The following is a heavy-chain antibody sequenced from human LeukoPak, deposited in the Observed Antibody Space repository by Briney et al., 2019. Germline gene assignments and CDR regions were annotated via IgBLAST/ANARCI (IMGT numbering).Heavy chain of an antibody. CDR1: GDSVSNNIAT. CDR2: TYYRSRWYN. Sequence: SQTLSLTCAISGDSVSNNIATWNWIRQSPSRGLEWLGRTYYRSRWYNDYVVSVRSRITINPDTAKNQFSLHLNSVTPEDTAVYYCAREDTTGYYSAFDYWGQGTLVTVSS. V-gene: IGHV6-1*01. CDR3: AREDTTGYYSAFDY. D-gene: IGHD3-22*01. J-gene: IGHJ4*02.